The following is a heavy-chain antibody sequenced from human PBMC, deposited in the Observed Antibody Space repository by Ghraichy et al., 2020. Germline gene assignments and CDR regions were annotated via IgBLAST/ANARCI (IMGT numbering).Heavy chain of an antibody. Sequence: GGSLRLSCAASGFTFSNAWMSWVRQAAGKGLEWLGRIRSKADGGTTDYAAPVKGRFFFSRDDSKDTLYLQMNSLKTEDTAVYYCTTLGLSDTWGQGTLVTVSS. V-gene: IGHV3-15*01. D-gene: IGHD2/OR15-2a*01. J-gene: IGHJ5*02. CDR3: TTLGLSDT. CDR2: IRSKADGGTT. CDR1: GFTFSNAW.